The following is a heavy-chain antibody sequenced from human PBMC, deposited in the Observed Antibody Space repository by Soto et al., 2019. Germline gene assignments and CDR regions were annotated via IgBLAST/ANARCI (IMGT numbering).Heavy chain of an antibody. CDR1: GGSIRSENW. J-gene: IGHJ5*02. D-gene: IGHD5-18*01. V-gene: IGHV4-4*02. CDR3: ARVQGYSSSGKFDP. CDR2: IYRSGSP. Sequence: QVQLQESGPGLVKPSGTLSLTCAVSGGSIRSENWWSWVRHPPGKGLEWVGEIYRSGSPNYNPSPKSRVSISVDKSKNQSSLKLSSVTAADTAMYFCARVQGYSSSGKFDPWGQGTLVTVSS.